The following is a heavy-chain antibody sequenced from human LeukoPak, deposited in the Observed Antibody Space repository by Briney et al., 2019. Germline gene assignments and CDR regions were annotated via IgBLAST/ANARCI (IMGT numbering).Heavy chain of an antibody. CDR1: GVAFSSYS. D-gene: IGHD3-3*01. Sequence: GGSLRLSCAASGVAFSSYSMNWVRHAPGEGQEWVSYITSRRRTIYYAGSVEGRFTISRDNAENSLYLQINSLRAEDTAVDYCARDPRFLAAFDIWGQGTMVTVSS. CDR2: ITSRRRTI. J-gene: IGHJ3*02. V-gene: IGHV3-48*01. CDR3: ARDPRFLAAFDI.